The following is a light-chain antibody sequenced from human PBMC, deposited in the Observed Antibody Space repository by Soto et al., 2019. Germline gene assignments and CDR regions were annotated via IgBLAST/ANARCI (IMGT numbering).Light chain of an antibody. V-gene: IGKV3-11*01. CDR2: DAS. J-gene: IGKJ5*01. Sequence: EIVLTQSPVTLSLSPVERATLSCRASQSVGSYLAWYQQKPGQAPRLLIYDASNRATGIPARFTGSGSETDFTLTISSLEPEDFAVYYCQQRKNWQVTFGQGTRLEI. CDR3: QQRKNWQVT. CDR1: QSVGSY.